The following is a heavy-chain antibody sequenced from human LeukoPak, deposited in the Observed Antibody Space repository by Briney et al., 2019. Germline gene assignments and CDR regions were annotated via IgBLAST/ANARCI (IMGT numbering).Heavy chain of an antibody. Sequence: PGGSLRLSCPAPGFTLDDSGRSWVRRPPGKGRGWVSGFNWKDVSTGYADSVRGRFTTSRENAKNSMYLRMNSLRAEDTALYYCARDSSWYYSFDSCGQGTLVTVSS. J-gene: IGHJ4*02. CDR1: GFTLDDSG. CDR3: ARDSSWYYSFDS. D-gene: IGHD6-13*01. V-gene: IGHV3-20*04. CDR2: FNWKDVST.